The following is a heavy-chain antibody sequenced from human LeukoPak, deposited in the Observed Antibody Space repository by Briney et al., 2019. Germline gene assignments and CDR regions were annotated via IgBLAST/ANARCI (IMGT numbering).Heavy chain of an antibody. CDR3: ASSAQIRTTVTLDY. CDR2: INHSGST. V-gene: IGHV4-34*01. D-gene: IGHD4-17*01. CDR1: GGSFSGYY. J-gene: IGHJ4*02. Sequence: PSETPSLTCAVYGGSFSGYYWSWIRQPPGKGLEWIGEINHSGSTNYNPSLKSRVTISVDTSKNQFSLKLSSVTAADTAVYYCASSAQIRTTVTLDYWGQGTLVTVSS.